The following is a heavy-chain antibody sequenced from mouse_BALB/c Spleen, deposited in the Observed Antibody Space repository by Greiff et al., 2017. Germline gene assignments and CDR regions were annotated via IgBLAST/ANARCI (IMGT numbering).Heavy chain of an antibody. CDR3: ARDGYDETWFAY. J-gene: IGHJ3*01. V-gene: IGHV1S81*02. CDR1: GYTFTSYW. CDR2: INPSNGRT. Sequence: QVQLQQPGAELVKPGPSVKLSCKASGYTFTSYWMHWVKQRPGQGLEWIGEINPSNGRTNYNEKFKSKATLTVDKSSSTAYMQLSSLTSEDSAVYYCARDGYDETWFAYWGQGTLVTVSA. D-gene: IGHD2-14*01.